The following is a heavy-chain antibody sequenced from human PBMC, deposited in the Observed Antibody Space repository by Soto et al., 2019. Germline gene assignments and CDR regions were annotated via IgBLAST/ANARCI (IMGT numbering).Heavy chain of an antibody. D-gene: IGHD5-18*01. V-gene: IGHV1-18*01. J-gene: IGHJ6*02. CDR1: GYTFTSYG. CDR3: ARYQFGEWIQLWLYYDYGMDV. Sequence: QVQLVQSGAEVKKPGASVKVSCKASGYTFTSYGISWVRQAPGQGLEWMGWISAYNGNTNYAQKLQGRVTMTTDTSTSTAYRELRSLRSDDTAVYDCARYQFGEWIQLWLYYDYGMDVWGQGTTVTVSS. CDR2: ISAYNGNT.